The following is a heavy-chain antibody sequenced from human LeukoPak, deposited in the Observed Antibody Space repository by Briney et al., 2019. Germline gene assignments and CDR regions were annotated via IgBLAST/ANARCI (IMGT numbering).Heavy chain of an antibody. CDR3: ARARIAARRFDP. D-gene: IGHD6-6*01. J-gene: IGHJ5*02. CDR1: GGSFSGYY. V-gene: IGHV4-34*01. Sequence: SETLSLTCAVYGGSFSGYYWSWIRQPPGQGLEWIGEINHSGSTNYNPSLKSRVTISVDTSKNQFSLKLSSVTAADTAVYYCARARIAARRFDPWGQGTLVTVSS. CDR2: INHSGST.